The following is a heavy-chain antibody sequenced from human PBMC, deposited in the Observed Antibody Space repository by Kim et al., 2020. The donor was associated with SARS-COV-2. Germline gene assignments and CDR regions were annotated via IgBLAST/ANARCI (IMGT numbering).Heavy chain of an antibody. CDR3: AREGVGATDWYFDL. J-gene: IGHJ2*01. V-gene: IGHV3-21*01. Sequence: GGSLRLSCAASGFTFSSYSMNWVRQAPGKGLEWVSSISSSSSYIYYADSVKGRFTISRDNAKNSLYLQMNSLRAEDTAVYYCAREGVGATDWYFDLWGRGTLVTVSS. CDR2: ISSSSSYI. D-gene: IGHD1-26*01. CDR1: GFTFSSYS.